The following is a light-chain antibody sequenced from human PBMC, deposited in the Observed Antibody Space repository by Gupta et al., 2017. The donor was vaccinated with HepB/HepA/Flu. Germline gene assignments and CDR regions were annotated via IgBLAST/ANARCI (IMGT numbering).Light chain of an antibody. CDR3: QQLNSYPRT. CDR2: AAS. J-gene: IGKJ1*01. CDR1: QDIRTY. Sequence: DIQVTQSPPFLSASVGDRVTITCRASQDIRTYLAWYQQKAGKAPKLLIYAASSLQSGVTSRFSGSGSGTEFTLTISSLQPEDFATYYCQQLNSYPRTFGQGTKVEIK. V-gene: IGKV1-9*01.